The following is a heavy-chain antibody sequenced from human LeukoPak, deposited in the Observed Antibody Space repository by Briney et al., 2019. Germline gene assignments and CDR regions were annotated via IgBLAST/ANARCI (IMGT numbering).Heavy chain of an antibody. D-gene: IGHD6-19*01. V-gene: IGHV1-69*01. Sequence: KVSCKASGGTFSSYAISWVRQAPGQGLEWMGGIIPIFGTANYAQKFQGRVTITADESTSTAYMELSSLRSEDTAVYYCARGSSGWGPYYYCMDVWGKGTTVTVSS. J-gene: IGHJ6*03. CDR3: ARGSSGWGPYYYCMDV. CDR2: IIPIFGTA. CDR1: GGTFSSYA.